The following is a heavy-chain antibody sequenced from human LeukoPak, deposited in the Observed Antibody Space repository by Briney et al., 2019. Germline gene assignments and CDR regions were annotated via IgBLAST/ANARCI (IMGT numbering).Heavy chain of an antibody. CDR2: IKSKTDGGTT. CDR3: TTWFRVVPAAEDAFDI. J-gene: IGHJ3*02. D-gene: IGHD2-2*01. Sequence: GGSLRLSCAASGFTFSNAWMSWVRQAPGKGLEWVGRIKSKTDGGTTDYAAPVKGRFTISRDDSKNTLYLQMNSLKTEDTAVYYCTTWFRVVPAAEDAFDIWGQGTMVTVSS. CDR1: GFTFSNAW. V-gene: IGHV3-15*01.